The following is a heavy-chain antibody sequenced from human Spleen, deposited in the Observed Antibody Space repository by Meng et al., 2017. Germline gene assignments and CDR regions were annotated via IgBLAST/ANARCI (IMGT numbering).Heavy chain of an antibody. CDR1: GGSLSGYY. V-gene: IGHV4-34*02. D-gene: IGHD1-26*01. CDR2: VHHRGST. CDR3: ASGRGSYRFFDY. J-gene: IGHJ4*02. Sequence: QVQLQQWGAGLLKPSETLSLTCAVYGGSLSGYYWSWIRQPPGKGLEWIGDVHHRGSTNYNPSLKSRVTISVDTSKNQFSLNLSSVTAADTAVYYCASGRGSYRFFDYWGQGTLVTVSS.